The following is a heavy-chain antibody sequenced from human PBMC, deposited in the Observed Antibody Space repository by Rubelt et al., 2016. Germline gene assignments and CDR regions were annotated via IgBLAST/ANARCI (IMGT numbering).Heavy chain of an antibody. J-gene: IGHJ5*02. Sequence: QVQLVQSGAEVKKPGASVKVSCKASGYTFTSYGISWVRQAPGQGLEGMGWISAYNGNTNYAQKLQGRVTMTTDTSTSTAYMELRSLRSDDTAVYYCARSSVTMVRGVIFWFDPWGQGTLVTVSS. D-gene: IGHD3-10*01. CDR1: GYTFTSYG. V-gene: IGHV1-18*01. CDR2: ISAYNGNT. CDR3: ARSSVTMVRGVIFWFDP.